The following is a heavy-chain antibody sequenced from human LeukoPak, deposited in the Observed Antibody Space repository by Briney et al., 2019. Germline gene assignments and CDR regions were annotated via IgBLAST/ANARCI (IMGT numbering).Heavy chain of an antibody. V-gene: IGHV3-30-3*01. CDR1: GFTFSNYA. Sequence: GGSLRLSCAASGFTFSNYAMHWARQAPGKGLEWVAFISHDRSNNCHADSVKGRFTISRDNSKNALYLQMNSLTDEDTAVYYCARDLSGSYMSDYWGQGTLVTVSS. D-gene: IGHD3-10*01. CDR3: ARDLSGSYMSDY. CDR2: ISHDRSNN. J-gene: IGHJ4*02.